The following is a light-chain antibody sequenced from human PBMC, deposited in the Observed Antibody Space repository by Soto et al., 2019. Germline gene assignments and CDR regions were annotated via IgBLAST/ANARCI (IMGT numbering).Light chain of an antibody. V-gene: IGLV2-14*01. J-gene: IGLJ1*01. Sequence: QSVLTQPASVSGSPGQSITISCTGSGRDIGAYNYVSWYQQHPGKAPKLIIYGVKNRPSGVSNRFSASKSAFTASLTISGLLAEDEADYYCSSYTNGYFYVLGHETKVTVL. CDR1: GRDIGAYNY. CDR3: SSYTNGYFYV. CDR2: GVK.